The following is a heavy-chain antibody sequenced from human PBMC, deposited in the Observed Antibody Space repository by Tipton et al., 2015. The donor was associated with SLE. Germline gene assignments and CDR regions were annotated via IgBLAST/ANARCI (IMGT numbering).Heavy chain of an antibody. CDR2: INHSGST. Sequence: TLSLTCTVSGYSISGGYYWGWIRQPPGKGLEWIGEINHSGSTNYNPSLKSRVTISVDTSKNQFSLKLSSVTAADTAVYYCARGRGSSASGHYWGQGTLVTVSS. V-gene: IGHV4-38-2*02. CDR3: ARGRGSSASGHY. J-gene: IGHJ4*02. CDR1: GYSISGGYY. D-gene: IGHD6-6*01.